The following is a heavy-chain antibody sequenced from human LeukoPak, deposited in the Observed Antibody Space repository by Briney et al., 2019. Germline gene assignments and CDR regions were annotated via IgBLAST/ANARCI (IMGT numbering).Heavy chain of an antibody. J-gene: IGHJ6*02. Sequence: ASVKVSCKVSGYTLTELSMHWVRQAPGKGLEWMGGFDPEDGETIYAQKFRGRVTMTEDTSTDTAYMELSSLRSEDTAVYYCATDRGIAAAGTLGYYGMDVWGQGTTVTVSS. CDR3: ATDRGIAAAGTLGYYGMDV. V-gene: IGHV1-24*01. D-gene: IGHD6-13*01. CDR1: GYTLTELS. CDR2: FDPEDGET.